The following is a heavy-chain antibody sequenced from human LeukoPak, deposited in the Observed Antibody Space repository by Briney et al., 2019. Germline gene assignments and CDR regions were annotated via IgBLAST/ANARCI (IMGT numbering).Heavy chain of an antibody. CDR1: GGTFSSYA. CDR3: ATGTTVTRNWFDP. Sequence: ASVKVSCKASGGTFSSYAISWVRQAPGQGLEWMGGFDPEDGETIYAQKFQGRVTMTEDTSTDTAYMELSSLRSEDTAAYYCATGTTVTRNWFDPWGQGTLVTVSS. CDR2: FDPEDGET. V-gene: IGHV1-24*01. D-gene: IGHD4-17*01. J-gene: IGHJ5*02.